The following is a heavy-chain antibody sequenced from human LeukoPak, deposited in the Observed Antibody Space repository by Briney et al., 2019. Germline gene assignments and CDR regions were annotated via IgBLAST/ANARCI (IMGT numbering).Heavy chain of an antibody. Sequence: PGGSLRLSCAAFGFTVSVNYMSWVRQAPGKGLEWIGSMYYSGSTYYNPSLKSRVTISVETSKNQFSLKLSSVTAADTAVYYCARDGDSRDDPWGQGTLVTVSS. CDR1: GFTVSVNY. CDR3: ARDGDSRDDP. V-gene: IGHV4-38-2*02. CDR2: MYYSGST. D-gene: IGHD6-13*01. J-gene: IGHJ5*02.